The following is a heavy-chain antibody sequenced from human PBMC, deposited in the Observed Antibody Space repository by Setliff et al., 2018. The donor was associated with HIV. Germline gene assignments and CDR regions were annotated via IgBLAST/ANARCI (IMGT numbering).Heavy chain of an antibody. CDR2: INHSGNT. CDR3: ARVPGYSSGSSYMEV. CDR1: GGSFSGYY. J-gene: IGHJ6*03. Sequence: KTSETLSLTCAVYGGSFSGYYWSWIRQPPGKGLEWIGEINHSGNTNYNPSLKSRLIISVDTSKKQFSLKRRSVTAADTAIYYCARVPGYSSGSSYMEVWGKGTTVTVSS. V-gene: IGHV4-34*01. D-gene: IGHD6-19*01.